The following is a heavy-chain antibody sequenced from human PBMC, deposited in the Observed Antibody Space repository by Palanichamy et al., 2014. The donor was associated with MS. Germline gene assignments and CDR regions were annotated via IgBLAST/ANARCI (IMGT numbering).Heavy chain of an antibody. D-gene: IGHD6-13*01. CDR2: IDSDGNNI. CDR3: ARVLAGGCMDV. J-gene: IGHJ6*02. CDR1: GFTFSSYW. V-gene: IGHV3-74*03. Sequence: EVQPVESGGGVLQPGGSLRLSCAASGFTFSSYWMHWVRQASGKGLVWVSRIDSDGNNIQYAGSVKGRFTISRDNAKNTLYLQMNSLRVEDTAVYYRARVLAGGCMDVWGQGTTVTISS.